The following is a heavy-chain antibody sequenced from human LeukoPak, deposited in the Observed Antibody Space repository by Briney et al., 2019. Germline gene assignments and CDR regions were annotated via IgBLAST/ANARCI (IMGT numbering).Heavy chain of an antibody. D-gene: IGHD3-22*01. CDR2: ISWNSGSI. Sequence: GGSLRLSCAASGFTFDDYAMHWVRQAPGKGLEWVSGISWNSGSIGYADSVKGRSTISRDNAKNSLYLQMNSLRAEDTALYYCARDHYYDSSGYYRSPKYYYYGMDVWGQGTTVTVSS. CDR1: GFTFDDYA. J-gene: IGHJ6*02. V-gene: IGHV3-9*01. CDR3: ARDHYYDSSGYYRSPKYYYYGMDV.